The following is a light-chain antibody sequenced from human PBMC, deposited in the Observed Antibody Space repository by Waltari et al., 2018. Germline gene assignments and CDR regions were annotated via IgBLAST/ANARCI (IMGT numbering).Light chain of an antibody. J-gene: IGLJ2*01. Sequence: QSALTQPPSASGSPGQSVTISCTGTSSDVGAYNYVSWYQQPPGKAPQPMIYEVSKRPSGVPARFSGSKSGNTASLTVSGLQAEDEADYSCSSYVGSNIVVFGGGTKLTVL. CDR1: SSDVGAYNY. CDR3: SSYVGSNIVV. CDR2: EVS. V-gene: IGLV2-8*01.